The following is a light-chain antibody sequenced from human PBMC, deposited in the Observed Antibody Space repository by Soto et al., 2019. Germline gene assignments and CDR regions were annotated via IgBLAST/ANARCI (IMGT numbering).Light chain of an antibody. CDR2: DVN. V-gene: IGLV2-11*01. Sequence: QSVLTQPRSVSGSPGQSVTISCTGISSDVGHYNFVSWYQKYPGKAPKLVLYDVNKRPSGVPGRFSGSKSGNTASLTGSGLQSDDEADYYCSSYAGGYPVLFGGGTKLTVL. CDR1: SSDVGHYNF. J-gene: IGLJ2*01. CDR3: SSYAGGYPVL.